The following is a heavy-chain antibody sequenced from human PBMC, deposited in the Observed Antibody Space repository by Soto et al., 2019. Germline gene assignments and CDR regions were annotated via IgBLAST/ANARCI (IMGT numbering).Heavy chain of an antibody. CDR2: ISGSGGST. Sequence: EVQLLESGGGLVQPGGSLRLSCAASGFTFSSYAMSWVRQAPGKGLEWVSAISGSGGSTYYADSVKGRFTISRHNSKNTLYLQINSLRAEDTAVYYCAKDPLGYSSGPGESGNGMDVWGQGTTVTVSS. CDR3: AKDPLGYSSGPGESGNGMDV. D-gene: IGHD6-19*01. CDR1: GFTFSSYA. J-gene: IGHJ6*02. V-gene: IGHV3-23*01.